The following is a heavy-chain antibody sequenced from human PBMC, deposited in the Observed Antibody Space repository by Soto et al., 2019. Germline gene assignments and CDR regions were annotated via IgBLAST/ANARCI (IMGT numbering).Heavy chain of an antibody. CDR2: ISSSGNTV. Sequence: QVQLVESGGGLVKPGGSLRLSCAASGFTFSDYYMSWIRQAPGKGLEWVSYISSSGNTVYYADSVKGRFTISRDNDKNSLYLQMSSLRAEDTAVYYCARRDIVATWPYWGQGTLVTVSS. CDR1: GFTFSDYY. CDR3: ARRDIVATWPY. D-gene: IGHD5-12*01. V-gene: IGHV3-11*01. J-gene: IGHJ4*02.